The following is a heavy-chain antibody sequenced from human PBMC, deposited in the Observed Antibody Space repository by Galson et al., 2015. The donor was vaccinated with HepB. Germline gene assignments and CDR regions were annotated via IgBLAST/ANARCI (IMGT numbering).Heavy chain of an antibody. CDR1: GSTFTGYY. J-gene: IGHJ5*02. CDR2: INFDNGAT. D-gene: IGHD3-10*01. Sequence: SVKVSCKASGSTFTGYYIHWVRQAPGQGLEWMGRINFDNGATDYAQQFQGRVTMTRDTSISTAYLELSRLRSDDKAVFYCGTDRVVYLGDECCWFDPWGQGTLVTVS. V-gene: IGHV1-2*06. CDR3: GTDRVVYLGDECCWFDP.